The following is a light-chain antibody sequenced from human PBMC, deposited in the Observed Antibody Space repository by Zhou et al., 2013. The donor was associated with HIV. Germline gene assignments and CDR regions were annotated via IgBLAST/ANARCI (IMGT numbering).Light chain of an antibody. CDR1: QSVATN. Sequence: EVLMTQSPGTLSVSPGERVTLSCRASQSVATNLAWYQQKPGQAPRLLIYGASSRATAIPDRFSGSGSGTDFTLTISRLEPEDFAVYYCQQYGSSPRTFGQGTKVEVK. J-gene: IGKJ1*01. CDR2: GAS. CDR3: QQYGSSPRT. V-gene: IGKV3-20*01.